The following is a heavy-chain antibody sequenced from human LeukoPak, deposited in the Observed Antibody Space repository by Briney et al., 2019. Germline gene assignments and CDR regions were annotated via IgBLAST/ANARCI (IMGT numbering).Heavy chain of an antibody. CDR2: INHRGST. CDR1: DESFSGYY. J-gene: IGHJ4*02. Sequence: SETLSLTCVVYDESFSGYYWTWIRQPPGRGLEWIGEINHRGSTKYNPSLRSRVTISVDTSKNQFSLKLSSVIAADTAVFYCARGAGPSSADYFDSWGQGTLVTVSS. V-gene: IGHV4-34*01. CDR3: ARGAGPSSADYFDS.